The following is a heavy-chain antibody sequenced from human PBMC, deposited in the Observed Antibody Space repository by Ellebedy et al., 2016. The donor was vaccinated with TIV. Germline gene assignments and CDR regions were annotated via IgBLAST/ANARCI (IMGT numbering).Heavy chain of an antibody. D-gene: IGHD2-15*01. J-gene: IGHJ3*02. Sequence: AASVKVSCKASGYTFTSYYMHWVRQAPGQGLEWMGWINPNSGGTNYAQKFQGWVTMTRDTSISTAYMELSRLRSDDTAVYYCARGSIVAPRGAFDIWGQGTMVTVSS. CDR2: INPNSGGT. CDR3: ARGSIVAPRGAFDI. CDR1: GYTFTSYY. V-gene: IGHV1-2*04.